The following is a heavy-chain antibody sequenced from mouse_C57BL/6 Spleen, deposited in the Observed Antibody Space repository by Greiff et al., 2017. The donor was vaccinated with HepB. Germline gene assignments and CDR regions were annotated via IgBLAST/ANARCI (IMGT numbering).Heavy chain of an antibody. CDR1: GYSFTGYY. D-gene: IGHD2-4*01. CDR2: IYPYNGVS. V-gene: IGHV1-31*01. Sequence: EVQVVESGPELVKPGASVKISCKASGYSFTGYYMHWVKQSHGNILDWIGYIYPYNGVSSYNQKFKGKATLTVDKSSSTAYMELRSLTSEDSAVYYCASPYDYGEAWFAYWGQGTLVTVSA. J-gene: IGHJ3*01. CDR3: ASPYDYGEAWFAY.